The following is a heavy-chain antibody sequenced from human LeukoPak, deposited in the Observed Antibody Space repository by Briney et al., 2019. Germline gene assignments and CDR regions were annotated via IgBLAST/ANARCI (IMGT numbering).Heavy chain of an antibody. CDR1: GYNFASSG. V-gene: IGHV1-18*01. J-gene: IGHJ5*02. D-gene: IGHD4-17*01. CDR3: ATTDYGDYHWFDP. Sequence: PGASVKVSCKASGYNFASSGISWVRQAPGQGLEWMGWISPYNGQTNYAQKLQGRLTMTTDTSTSTAYMELRSLRSDDTAVYYCATTDYGDYHWFDPWGQGTLVTVSS. CDR2: ISPYNGQT.